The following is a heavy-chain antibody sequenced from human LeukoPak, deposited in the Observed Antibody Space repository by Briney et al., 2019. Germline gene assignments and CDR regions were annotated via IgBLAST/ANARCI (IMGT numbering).Heavy chain of an antibody. D-gene: IGHD5-18*01. V-gene: IGHV1-46*01. CDR3: ARQWGTAMITSFDY. CDR2: VNPSGGST. J-gene: IGHJ4*02. Sequence: ASVKVSCKASGYTFTNYYMHWVRQAPGRGLEWMGIVNPSGGSTSSAQRFQGRVTMTRDTSTSTVYMELSSLRSEDTAVYYCARQWGTAMITSFDYWGQGTLVTVSS. CDR1: GYTFTNYY.